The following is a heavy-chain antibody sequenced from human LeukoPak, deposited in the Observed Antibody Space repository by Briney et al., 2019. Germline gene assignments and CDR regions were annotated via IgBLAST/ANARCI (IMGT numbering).Heavy chain of an antibody. CDR3: ATHAWGFHVLWFMDV. D-gene: IGHD3-10*01. CDR2: IYYHESA. Sequence: PSETLSLTCTVSGGSLSSMSYYWGWFRQTPGEGLEWIGSIYYHESASYNPSLKGRVTVSLDTSKNQFSQDLYSVTTADMAVYYCATHAWGFHVLWFMDVWGKGTTVTISS. J-gene: IGHJ6*03. V-gene: IGHV4-39*07. CDR1: GGSLSSMSYY.